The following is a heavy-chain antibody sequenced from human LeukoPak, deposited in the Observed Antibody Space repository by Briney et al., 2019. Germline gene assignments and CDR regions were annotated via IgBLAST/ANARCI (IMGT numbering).Heavy chain of an antibody. Sequence: SETLSLTCDVSGGSTSGYFWSWIRQPPGKGPGWIGEINHSGSTKYIPSLKSRLTISVDTSKNQFSLKLTSVTAADTAVYYCARVDGFGESPLDAFDVWGQGTMVTVSS. CDR2: INHSGST. J-gene: IGHJ3*01. D-gene: IGHD3-10*01. CDR3: ARVDGFGESPLDAFDV. V-gene: IGHV4-34*01. CDR1: GGSTSGYF.